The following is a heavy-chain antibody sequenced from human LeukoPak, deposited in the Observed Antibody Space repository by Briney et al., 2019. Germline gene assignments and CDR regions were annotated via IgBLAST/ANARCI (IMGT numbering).Heavy chain of an antibody. D-gene: IGHD1-26*01. Sequence: GGSLRLSCAASGFTFSNYAVSWVRQAPGKGLEWVSAISGSGISTYYADSVKGRFTISRDNSKNTLYLQMNSLRAEDTAVYYCAKAYTVETTRAFDYWGQGTLVTVSS. CDR1: GFTFSNYA. CDR3: AKAYTVETTRAFDY. J-gene: IGHJ4*02. V-gene: IGHV3-23*01. CDR2: ISGSGIST.